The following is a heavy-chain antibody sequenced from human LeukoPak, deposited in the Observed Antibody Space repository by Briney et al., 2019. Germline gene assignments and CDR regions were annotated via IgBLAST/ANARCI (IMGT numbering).Heavy chain of an antibody. J-gene: IGHJ6*02. CDR2: IYYSGST. V-gene: IGHV4-39*07. CDR3: ARDTSRVATDLWGYYYYGMDV. D-gene: IGHD5-12*01. CDR1: GGSISSSSYY. Sequence: PSETLSLTCTVSGGSISSSSYYWGLIRQPPGKGLEWIGSIYYSGSTYYNPSLKSRVTISVDTSKNQFSLKLSSVTAADTAVYYCARDTSRVATDLWGYYYYGMDVWGQGTTVTVSS.